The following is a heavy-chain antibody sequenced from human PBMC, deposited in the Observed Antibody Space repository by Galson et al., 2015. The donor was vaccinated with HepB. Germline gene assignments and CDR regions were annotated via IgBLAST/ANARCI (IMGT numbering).Heavy chain of an antibody. CDR3: AKGGATVTHYFDY. D-gene: IGHD4-17*01. J-gene: IGHJ4*02. CDR1: GFTFSSYG. V-gene: IGHV3-23*01. CDR2: ISASGGST. Sequence: SLRLSCAASGFTFSSYGMSWVRQAPGKGLEWVSGISASGGSTYYVDSVKGRFTISRDDSKNTLYLQMNSLRAEDTAIYYCAKGGATVTHYFDYWGQGNLVTVSS.